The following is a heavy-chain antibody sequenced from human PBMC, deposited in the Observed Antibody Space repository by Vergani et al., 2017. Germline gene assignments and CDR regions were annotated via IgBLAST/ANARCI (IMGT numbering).Heavy chain of an antibody. D-gene: IGHD6-13*01. CDR1: GGSFSGHY. CDR3: ARVGMRIAAAVTG. V-gene: IGHV4-34*01. J-gene: IGHJ4*02. Sequence: QVQLQQWGAGLLKPSETLSLTCAVYGGSFSGHYWSWIRQPPGKGLEWIGEINHSGSTNYNPSLKSRVTISVDTSKNQFSLKLSSVTAADTAVYYCARVGMRIAAAVTGWGQGTLVTVSS. CDR2: INHSGST.